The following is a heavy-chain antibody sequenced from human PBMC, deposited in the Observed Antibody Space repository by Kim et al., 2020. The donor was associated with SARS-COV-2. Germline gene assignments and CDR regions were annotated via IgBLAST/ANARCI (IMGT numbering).Heavy chain of an antibody. CDR2: ISGSGGST. V-gene: IGHV3-23*01. CDR1: GFTFSSYA. Sequence: GGSLRLSCAASGFTFSSYAMSWVRQAPGKGLEWVSAISGSGGSTYYADSVKGRFTISRDNSKNTLYLQMNSLRAEDTAVYYCAKGPPYYDILTGYHPDYYFDYWGQGTLVTVSS. J-gene: IGHJ4*02. D-gene: IGHD3-9*01. CDR3: AKGPPYYDILTGYHPDYYFDY.